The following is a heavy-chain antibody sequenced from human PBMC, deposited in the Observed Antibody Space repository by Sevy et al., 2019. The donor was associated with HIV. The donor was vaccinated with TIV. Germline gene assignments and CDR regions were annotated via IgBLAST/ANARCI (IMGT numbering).Heavy chain of an antibody. V-gene: IGHV1-18*01. Sequence: ASVKVSCKASGYTFSSFGVSWVRQAPGQGLEWMGWIGAYNGNIKYAQNLQERVTMTTDTSTSTAYMELTSLTSDDTAVYFCARISTVRGLFNYFDPWGQGTLVTVSS. D-gene: IGHD3-10*01. CDR1: GYTFSSFG. CDR3: ARISTVRGLFNYFDP. J-gene: IGHJ5*02. CDR2: IGAYNGNI.